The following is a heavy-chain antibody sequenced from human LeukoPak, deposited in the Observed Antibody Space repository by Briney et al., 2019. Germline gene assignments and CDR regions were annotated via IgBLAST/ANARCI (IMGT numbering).Heavy chain of an antibody. J-gene: IGHJ4*02. V-gene: IGHV3-11*01. CDR3: ARVGSIAAAGTPDY. CDR2: ISGSGSTK. D-gene: IGHD6-13*01. Sequence: GGSLRLSCAASGFTFSDYYMSWIRQAPGRGLEWVSHISGSGSTKIYADSVKGRFAISRDNAENSLYLQVNSLRAEDTAVYYCARVGSIAAAGTPDYWGQGTLVTVSS. CDR1: GFTFSDYY.